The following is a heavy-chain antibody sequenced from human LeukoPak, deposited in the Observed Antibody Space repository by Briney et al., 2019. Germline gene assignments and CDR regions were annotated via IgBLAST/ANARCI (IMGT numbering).Heavy chain of an antibody. D-gene: IGHD5-12*01. CDR1: GFTFSSYS. J-gene: IGHJ4*02. CDR3: ARGPSGYHNT. Sequence: GGSLRLSCAASGFTFSSYSMNWVRQAPGKGLEWVATIRQDGSQKYYVDSVKGRFTISRDNAKNSLYLQMNSLRAEDTAVYYCARGPSGYHNTGGQGTLVTVSS. CDR2: IRQDGSQK. V-gene: IGHV3-7*01.